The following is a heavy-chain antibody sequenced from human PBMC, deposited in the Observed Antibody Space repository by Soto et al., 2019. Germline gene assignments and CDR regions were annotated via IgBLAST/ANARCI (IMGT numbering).Heavy chain of an antibody. CDR1: GLTFSSYA. CDR2: IWYDGSNK. D-gene: IGHD3-16*01. V-gene: IGHV3-33*01. Sequence: QVQLVESGGGVVQPGRSLRLSCAVSGLTFSSYAMNWLRQAPGKGLEWVAVIWYDGSNKFYADSVKGRFTISRDNSKNTLYLQMNGLKVDDTAGYYCAREERRGSSPSVHWGQGTLVTVSS. CDR3: AREERRGSSPSVH. J-gene: IGHJ1*01.